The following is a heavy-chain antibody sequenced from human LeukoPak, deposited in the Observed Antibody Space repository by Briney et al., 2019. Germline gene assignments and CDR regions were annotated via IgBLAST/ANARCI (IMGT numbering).Heavy chain of an antibody. J-gene: IGHJ3*01. Sequence: GGSLRLSCAASGFTFSTYSMNWVRQTPGKGLEWVSYISGSGSTIYYADSVKGRFTISRDNAKNSLYLQMNSLRAEDTAVYYCTCDLDRSDGLWGQGTMVTVSS. CDR2: ISGSGSTI. CDR1: GFTFSTYS. D-gene: IGHD2-8*01. V-gene: IGHV3-48*04. CDR3: TCDLDRSDGL.